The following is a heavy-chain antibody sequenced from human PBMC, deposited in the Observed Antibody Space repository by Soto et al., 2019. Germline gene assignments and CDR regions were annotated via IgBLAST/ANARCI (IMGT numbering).Heavy chain of an antibody. CDR2: INHSGST. CDR3: ARVPGVAARPGHYYYYYYMDV. CDR1: GGSFSGYY. D-gene: IGHD6-6*01. J-gene: IGHJ6*03. V-gene: IGHV4-34*01. Sequence: SETLSLTCAVYGGSFSGYYWSWIRQPPGKGLEWIGEINHSGSTNYNPSLKSRVTISVDTSKNQFSLKLSSVTAADTAVYYCARVPGVAARPGHYYYYYYMDVWGKGTTVTVSS.